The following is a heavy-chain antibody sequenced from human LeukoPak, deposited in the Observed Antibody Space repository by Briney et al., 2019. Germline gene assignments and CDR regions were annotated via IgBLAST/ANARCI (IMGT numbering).Heavy chain of an antibody. Sequence: GESLKISCKVSGYTFANYWIGWVRQMPGKGLEWMGIIYPADSETRYSPSFQGQVTISVDKSISTACLQWSSLKASDTAMYYCGRKISGSYYGLDYWGQGTLATVSS. J-gene: IGHJ4*02. V-gene: IGHV5-51*01. CDR1: GYTFANYW. CDR3: GRKISGSYYGLDY. D-gene: IGHD1-26*01. CDR2: IYPADSET.